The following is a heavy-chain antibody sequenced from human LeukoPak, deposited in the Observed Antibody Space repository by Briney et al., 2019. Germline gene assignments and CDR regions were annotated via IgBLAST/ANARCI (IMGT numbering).Heavy chain of an antibody. CDR3: ASAGLTYGSGSYFVY. V-gene: IGHV3-20*04. CDR2: INCNGGST. CDR1: GFPFDDYG. D-gene: IGHD3-10*01. Sequence: AGGSLRLSCAASGFPFDDYGMTWVRHAPGKGLEWVSGINCNGGSTVYTDSVKGRFTISRDNAKNSLYLQMNSLRAEDTALYYCASAGLTYGSGSYFVYWGQGTLVTVSS. J-gene: IGHJ4*02.